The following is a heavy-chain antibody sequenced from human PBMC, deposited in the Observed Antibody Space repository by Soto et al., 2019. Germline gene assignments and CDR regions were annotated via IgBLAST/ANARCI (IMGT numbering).Heavy chain of an antibody. V-gene: IGHV4-39*01. J-gene: IGHJ4*02. CDR2: IYYSGST. CDR3: ATVDGLGVVTPFMDY. Sequence: QLQLQESGPGLVKPSETLSLICTVSGGSISSSRYSWGWVRQPPGKGLEWIGTIYYSGSTHYNPSLKSRATISVDTSKSQFSLRLNSVTAADTAVYYCATVDGLGVVTPFMDYWGQGTLVTVSS. D-gene: IGHD3-3*01. CDR1: GGSISSSRYS.